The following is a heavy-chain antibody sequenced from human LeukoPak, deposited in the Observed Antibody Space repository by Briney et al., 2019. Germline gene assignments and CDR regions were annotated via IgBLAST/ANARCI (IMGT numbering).Heavy chain of an antibody. CDR1: GGSFSGYY. CDR2: INHNGST. J-gene: IGHJ3*02. D-gene: IGHD3-10*01. V-gene: IGHV4-34*01. Sequence: SETLSLTCAVYGGSFSGYYWSWIRQPPGKGLEWIGEINHNGSTNYNPSLKSRVTISVDTSKNQFSLKLSSVTAADTAVYYCARVHGSGHYAFDIWGQGTMVTVSS. CDR3: ARVHGSGHYAFDI.